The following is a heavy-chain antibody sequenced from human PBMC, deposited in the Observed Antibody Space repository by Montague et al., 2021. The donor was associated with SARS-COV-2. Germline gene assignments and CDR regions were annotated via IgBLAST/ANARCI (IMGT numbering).Heavy chain of an antibody. V-gene: IGHV4-4*07. Sequence: SETLSLTCTVSGGSISRYYWSWIRQPAGKGLEWIGRIYTSGTTNYNPSLKSRVTMSVDTSKNQFSLKLSSVTAADTAVYYCAGGAGIINFYNSGMDVWGQGTTVTVSS. CDR3: AGGAGIINFYNSGMDV. CDR2: IYTSGTT. D-gene: IGHD3-10*01. J-gene: IGHJ6*02. CDR1: GGSISRYY.